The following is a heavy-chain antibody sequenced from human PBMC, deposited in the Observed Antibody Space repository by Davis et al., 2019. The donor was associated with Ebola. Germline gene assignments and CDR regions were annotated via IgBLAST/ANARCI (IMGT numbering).Heavy chain of an antibody. J-gene: IGHJ5*02. CDR1: GGSFSSYY. V-gene: IGHV4-59*01. CDR3: ARGSVAAAGLTNWFDP. Sequence: SETLSLTCAVYGGSFSSYYWSWIRQPPGKGLEWIGYIYYSGSTNYNPSLKSRVTISVDTSKNQFSLKLSSVTAADTAVYYCARGSVAAAGLTNWFDPWGQGTLVTVSS. CDR2: IYYSGST. D-gene: IGHD6-13*01.